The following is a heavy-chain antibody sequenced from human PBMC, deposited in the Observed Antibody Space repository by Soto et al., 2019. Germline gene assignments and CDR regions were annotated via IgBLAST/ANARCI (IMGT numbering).Heavy chain of an antibody. CDR3: ARHGFGSLHGLVDV. D-gene: IGHD3-10*01. V-gene: IGHV4-59*08. J-gene: IGHJ6*02. Sequence: QVQLQESGPGLVKPSETLSITCTVSGGSITNYYCSWFPQPPGKGLEWIGYIQYSGYSAYNLSLKRRVTMSMDASKTQFSLMLESLTATDTSVYYCARHGFGSLHGLVDVWGQGTTVIVSS. CDR2: IQYSGYS. CDR1: GGSITNYY.